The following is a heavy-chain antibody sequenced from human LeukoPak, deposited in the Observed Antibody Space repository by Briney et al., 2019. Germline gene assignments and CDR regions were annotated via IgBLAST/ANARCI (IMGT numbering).Heavy chain of an antibody. CDR3: AGDYGANRRAFDI. CDR1: GFTFSNYW. J-gene: IGHJ3*02. CDR2: INIDGTST. V-gene: IGHV3-74*01. D-gene: IGHD4-23*01. Sequence: QPGGSLRLSCAASGFTFSNYWIHWVRQAPGQGLVWVSRINIDGTSTIYADSVKGRFTISRDNAKNTLYLQMNSLRAEDTAVYYCAGDYGANRRAFDIWGQGTLVTVSS.